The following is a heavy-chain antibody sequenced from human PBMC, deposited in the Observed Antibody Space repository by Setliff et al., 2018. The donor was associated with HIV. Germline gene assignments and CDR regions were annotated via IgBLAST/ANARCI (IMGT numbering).Heavy chain of an antibody. CDR1: GDSISDTTYY. Sequence: SETLSLTCSVSGDSISDTTYYWGWIRQPPGKGLEWIGNIYHSGSTLYKPSLKSRVTMSVDTSKNQFSLKLNSVTAADTAVYHCARLSSYRSSSYYFDCWGQGALVTVSS. CDR3: ARLSSYRSSSYYFDC. J-gene: IGHJ4*02. V-gene: IGHV4-39*01. CDR2: IYHSGST. D-gene: IGHD6-6*01.